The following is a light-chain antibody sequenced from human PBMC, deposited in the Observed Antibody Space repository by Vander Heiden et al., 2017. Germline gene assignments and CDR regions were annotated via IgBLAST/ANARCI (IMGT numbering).Light chain of an antibody. J-gene: IGKJ4*01. V-gene: IGKV1-33*01. CDR3: KQYEKLPLT. Sequence: DIQMTQSPSSLSASVGDRVTTTCQASQDISNYLNWYQQKPEKAPKLLIYDASNWETGVPSRFSGSGSGTDFTFTISSLQPEDIATYYCKQYEKLPLTFGGGTKVEIK. CDR2: DAS. CDR1: QDISNY.